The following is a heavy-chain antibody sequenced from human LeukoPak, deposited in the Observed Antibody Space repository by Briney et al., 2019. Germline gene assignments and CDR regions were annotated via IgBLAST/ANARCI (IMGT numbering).Heavy chain of an antibody. CDR1: GGSVSSGSYY. D-gene: IGHD3-10*01. V-gene: IGHV4-61*01. J-gene: IGHJ3*02. CDR2: IYYSGST. CDR3: ARVSFVRLYAFDI. Sequence: SETLSLTCNVSGGSVSSGSYYWSWIRQPPGKGLEWIGYIYYSGSTNYNPSLKSRVTISVDTSKNQFSLKLSSVTAADTAVYYCARVSFVRLYAFDIWGQGTMVTVSS.